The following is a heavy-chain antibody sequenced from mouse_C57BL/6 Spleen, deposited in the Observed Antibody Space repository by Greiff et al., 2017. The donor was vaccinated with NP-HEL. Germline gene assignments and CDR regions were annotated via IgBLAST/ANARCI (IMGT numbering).Heavy chain of an antibody. J-gene: IGHJ2*01. CDR2: ISDGGSYT. CDR3: ARAGSSYGYFDY. D-gene: IGHD1-1*01. CDR1: GFTFSSYA. Sequence: EVHLVESGGGLVKPGGSLKLSCAASGFTFSSYAMSWVRQTPEKRLEWVATISDGGSYTYYPDNVKGRFTISRDNAKNNLYLQMSHLKSEDTAMYYCARAGSSYGYFDYWGQGTTLTVSS. V-gene: IGHV5-4*01.